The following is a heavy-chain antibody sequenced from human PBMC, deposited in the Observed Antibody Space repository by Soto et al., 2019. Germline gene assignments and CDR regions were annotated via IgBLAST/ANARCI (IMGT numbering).Heavy chain of an antibody. J-gene: IGHJ4*02. CDR3: ARVKPRIAVAGTLDY. V-gene: IGHV3-30-3*01. Sequence: QVQLVESGRGVVQPGRSLRLSCAASGFTFSSYAMHWVRQAPGKGLEWVAVISYDGSNKYYADSVKGRFTISRDNSKNTLYLQMNSLRAEDTAVYYCARVKPRIAVAGTLDYWGQGTLVTVSS. CDR2: ISYDGSNK. D-gene: IGHD6-19*01. CDR1: GFTFSSYA.